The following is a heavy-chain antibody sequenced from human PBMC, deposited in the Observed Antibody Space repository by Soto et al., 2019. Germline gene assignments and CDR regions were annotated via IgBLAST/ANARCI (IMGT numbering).Heavy chain of an antibody. CDR1: GGSISSSSYY. Sequence: PSETLSLTCTVSGGSISSSSYYWSWIRQPPGKGLEWIGYVYYSGSTNYNPSLKSRVTISVDTSRNQFSLKLSSVTAADTAVYYCARGGDYGDYVQASGYWGQGTLVTVSS. J-gene: IGHJ4*02. V-gene: IGHV4-61*01. CDR2: VYYSGST. CDR3: ARGGDYGDYVQASGY. D-gene: IGHD4-17*01.